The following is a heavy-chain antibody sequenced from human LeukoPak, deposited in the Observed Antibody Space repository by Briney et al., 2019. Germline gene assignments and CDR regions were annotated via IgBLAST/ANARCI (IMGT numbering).Heavy chain of an antibody. J-gene: IGHJ6*03. V-gene: IGHV4-39*07. CDR1: GGSISSSSYY. CDR3: ARDILNYYYYMDV. Sequence: SETLSLTCTVSGGSISSSSYYWGWIRQPPGKGLEWIGYIYYSGRTYYNPSLKSRVTISVDTSKNQFSLKLSSVTAADTAVYYCARDILNYYYYMDVWGKGTTVTVSS. CDR2: IYYSGRT.